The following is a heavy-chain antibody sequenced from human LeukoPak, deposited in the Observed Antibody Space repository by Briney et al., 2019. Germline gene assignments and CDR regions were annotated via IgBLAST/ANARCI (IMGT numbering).Heavy chain of an antibody. V-gene: IGHV1-18*01. CDR1: GYTFTSYG. Sequence: GASVTVSCTASGYTFTSYGISWVRQAPGQGLEWMGWISAYNGNTNYAQKLQGRVTMTTDTSTSTAYMELRSLRSDDTAVYYCARDPAAYDSSGYYSEWGQGTLVTVSS. CDR3: ARDPAAYDSSGYYSE. D-gene: IGHD3-22*01. CDR2: ISAYNGNT. J-gene: IGHJ4*02.